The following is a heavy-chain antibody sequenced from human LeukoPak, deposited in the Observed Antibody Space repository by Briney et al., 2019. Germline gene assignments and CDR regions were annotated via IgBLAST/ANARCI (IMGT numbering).Heavy chain of an antibody. Sequence: SETLSLTCTVSGYSISSGFYWSWIRQPPGKGLEWIGYIYYSGSTNYNPSLKSRVTISVDTSKNQFSLKLSSVTAADTAVYYCARIHYDFWSGYSPYIYYYYMDVWGKGTTVTVSS. J-gene: IGHJ6*03. CDR2: IYYSGST. V-gene: IGHV4-61*01. CDR3: ARIHYDFWSGYSPYIYYYYMDV. CDR1: GYSISSGFY. D-gene: IGHD3-3*01.